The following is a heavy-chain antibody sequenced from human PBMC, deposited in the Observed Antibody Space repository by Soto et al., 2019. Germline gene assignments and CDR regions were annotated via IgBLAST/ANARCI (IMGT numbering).Heavy chain of an antibody. V-gene: IGHV1-2*02. CDR3: ARGGTFAYDTSGYSVY. J-gene: IGHJ4*02. CDR1: GYPFTSYY. D-gene: IGHD3-22*01. Sequence: GASVKVSCKASGYPFTSYYMHWLRQAPGQGLEWMGWINPKSGGTLYAQKFQGRVTMTRDTSISTAYMELSRLRSDDTAVYYCARGGTFAYDTSGYSVYWGQGTLVTVSS. CDR2: INPKSGGT.